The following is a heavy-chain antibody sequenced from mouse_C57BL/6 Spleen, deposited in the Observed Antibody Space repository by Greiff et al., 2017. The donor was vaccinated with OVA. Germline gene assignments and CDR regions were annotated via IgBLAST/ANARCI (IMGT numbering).Heavy chain of an antibody. CDR1: GYTFTDYT. CDR3: ANYYGSSYEFAY. Sequence: QVQLQQSDAELVKPGASVKISCKVSGYTFTDYTIHWMKQRPEQGLEWIGYIYPRDGSTKYNEKFKGKATLTADKSSSTAYMQLNSLTSEDSAVYFCANYYGSSYEFAYWGQGTLVTVSA. V-gene: IGHV1-78*01. J-gene: IGHJ3*01. CDR2: IYPRDGST. D-gene: IGHD1-1*01.